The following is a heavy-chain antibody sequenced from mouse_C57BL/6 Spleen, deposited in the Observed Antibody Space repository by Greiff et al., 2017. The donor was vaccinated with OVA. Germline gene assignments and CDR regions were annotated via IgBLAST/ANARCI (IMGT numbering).Heavy chain of an antibody. D-gene: IGHD1-1*01. J-gene: IGHJ4*01. CDR3: TRIFITTVVDY. CDR2: IDPETGGT. V-gene: IGHV1-15*01. CDR1: GYTFTDYE. Sequence: VQRVESGAELVRPGASVTLSCKASGYTFTDYEMHWVKQTPVHGLEWIGAIDPETGGTAYNQKFKGKAILTADKSSSTAYMELRSLTSEDSAVYYCTRIFITTVVDYWGQGTSVTVSS.